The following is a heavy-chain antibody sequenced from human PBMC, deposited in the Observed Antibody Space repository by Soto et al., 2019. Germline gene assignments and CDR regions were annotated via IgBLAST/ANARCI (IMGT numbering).Heavy chain of an antibody. CDR1: GGSISSGGYF. Sequence: KSSETLSLTCTVSGGSISSGGYFWSWVRQHPGKGLEWIGNIYYSGRTYYNPSLKSRVTISVDTSKNQFSLKLSSVTAADTAVYYCARFAKEENPKVGSWYYFDYWGQGTRDT. CDR2: IYYSGRT. CDR3: ARFAKEENPKVGSWYYFDY. V-gene: IGHV4-31*03. J-gene: IGHJ4*02. D-gene: IGHD6-13*01.